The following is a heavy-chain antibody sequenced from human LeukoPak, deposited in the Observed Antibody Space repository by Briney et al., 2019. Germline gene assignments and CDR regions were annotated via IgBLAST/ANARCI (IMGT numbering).Heavy chain of an antibody. CDR2: MNPNSGNT. D-gene: IGHD6-6*01. V-gene: IGHV1-8*01. CDR3: ARSSVGARRRIDY. J-gene: IGHJ4*02. CDR1: GYTFTSYD. Sequence: ASVKVSCKASGYTFTSYDINWVRQATGQGLEWMGWMNPNSGNTGYAQKFQSRVTMTRSTSINTAYMELNSLTSEDTAVYYCARSSVGARRRIDYWGPGSLVTVSS.